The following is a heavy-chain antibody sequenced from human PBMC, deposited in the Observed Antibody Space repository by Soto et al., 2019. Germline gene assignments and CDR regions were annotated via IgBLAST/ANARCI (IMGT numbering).Heavy chain of an antibody. CDR1: AFTFSSYC. CDR3: ARVPTGKYGVWNY. J-gene: IGHJ4*02. Sequence: GVSLRLSCTASAFTFSSYCLHWVRQPPGKGLVWVSRINPGGSITAYADSVKGRFTISRDNAKNTLYLQMNSLRGDDTAVYYCARVPTGKYGVWNYWGQGTLVTVSS. V-gene: IGHV3-74*01. D-gene: IGHD2-8*01. CDR2: INPGGSIT.